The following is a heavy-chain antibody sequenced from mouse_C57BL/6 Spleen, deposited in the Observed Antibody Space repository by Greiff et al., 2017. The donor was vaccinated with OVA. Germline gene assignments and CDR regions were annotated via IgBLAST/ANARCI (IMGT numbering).Heavy chain of an antibody. V-gene: IGHV1-26*01. Sequence: VQLQQSGPELVKPGASVKISCKASGYTFTDYYMNWVKQSHGKSLEWIGDINPNNGGTSYNQKFKGKATLTVDKSSSTAYMELRSLTSEDSAVYYCARSGYYYGSSYKAYWGQGTLVTVSA. J-gene: IGHJ3*01. D-gene: IGHD1-1*01. CDR2: INPNNGGT. CDR1: GYTFTDYY. CDR3: ARSGYYYGSSYKAY.